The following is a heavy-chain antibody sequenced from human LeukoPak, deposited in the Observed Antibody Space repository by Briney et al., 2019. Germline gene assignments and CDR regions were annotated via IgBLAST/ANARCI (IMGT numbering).Heavy chain of an antibody. CDR1: GYTFTIYG. CDR3: ARDGIAVALFDP. D-gene: IGHD6-19*01. V-gene: IGHV1-18*01. J-gene: IGHJ5*02. Sequence: ASVKVSCKASGYTFTIYGISWVRQAPGQGLEWMGWISAYNGNTNYAQKLQGRVTMTTDTSTSTAYMELSSLRSEDTAVYYCARDGIAVALFDPWGQGTLVTVSS. CDR2: ISAYNGNT.